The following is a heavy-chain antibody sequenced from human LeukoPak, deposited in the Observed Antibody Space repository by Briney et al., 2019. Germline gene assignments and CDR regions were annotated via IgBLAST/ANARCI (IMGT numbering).Heavy chain of an antibody. V-gene: IGHV3-23*01. CDR2: ISGSGGST. D-gene: IGHD3-10*01. J-gene: IGHJ6*02. Sequence: PGGSLRLSCAASGFTFSSYAMSWVRQAPGKGLEWVSAISGSGGSTYYADSVKGRFTISRDNSKDTLYLQMSSLRAEDTAVYYCAGSFVPSFGYGMDVWGQGTTVTVSS. CDR3: AGSFVPSFGYGMDV. CDR1: GFTFSSYA.